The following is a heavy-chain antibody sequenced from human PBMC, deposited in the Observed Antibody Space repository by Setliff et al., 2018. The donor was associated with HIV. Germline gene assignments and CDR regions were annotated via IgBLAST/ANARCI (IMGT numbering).Heavy chain of an antibody. Sequence: GGSLRLSCAASGFTFSSYARTWVRQAPGKGLEWVSAISGSGGSTYYADSVKGRFIISRDNSKNTLYPQMNSLRAQDTAIYYCAKDPRGSMVRGLINYFDPWGQGTLVTVSS. D-gene: IGHD3-10*01. V-gene: IGHV3-23*01. CDR2: ISGSGGST. CDR1: GFTFSSYA. J-gene: IGHJ5*02. CDR3: AKDPRGSMVRGLINYFDP.